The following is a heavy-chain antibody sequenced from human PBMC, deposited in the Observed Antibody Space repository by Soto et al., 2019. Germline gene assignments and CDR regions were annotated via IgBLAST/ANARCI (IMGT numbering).Heavy chain of an antibody. CDR3: AYLPCSGGSCYWFSFSGMDV. CDR1: GFSLSTSGVG. V-gene: IGHV2-5*02. D-gene: IGHD2-15*01. J-gene: IGHJ6*02. CDR2: IYWDDDK. Sequence: QITLKESGPTLVKTTQTLTLTCTFSGFSLSTSGVGVAWIRQPPGKALEWLALIYWDDDKRYRPSLESRLTITKDTSKNPVVLTMTNMDSVDTATYYCAYLPCSGGSCYWFSFSGMDVWGQGTPVTVSS.